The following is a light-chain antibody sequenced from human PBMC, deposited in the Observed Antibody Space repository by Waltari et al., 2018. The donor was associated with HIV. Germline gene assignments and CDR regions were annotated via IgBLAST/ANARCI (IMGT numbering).Light chain of an antibody. CDR1: QSISNNF. CDR2: TSF. J-gene: IGKJ1*01. Sequence: DIVLTQSPGILSVSPGDRAIVSCRATQSISNNFLAWFQQKPGQPPRLIIYTSFIRTAGVADRFSGSGAGTDFTLSSNKLEPEDFAVYYCHQYGTAPRTFGQGTKVEI. CDR3: HQYGTAPRT. V-gene: IGKV3-20*01.